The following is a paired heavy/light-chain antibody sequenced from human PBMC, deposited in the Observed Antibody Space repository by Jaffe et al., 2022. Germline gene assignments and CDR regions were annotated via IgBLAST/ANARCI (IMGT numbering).Heavy chain of an antibody. CDR1: GGSISSYY. D-gene: IGHD2-2*01. Sequence: QVQLQESGPGLVKPSETLSLTCTVSGGSISSYYWSWIRQPPGKGLEWIGYIYYSGSTNYNPSLKSRVTISVDTSKNQFSLKLSSVTAADTAVYYCARASPYCSSTSCYQGEVGYYFDYWGQGTLVTVSS. CDR3: ARASPYCSSTSCYQGEVGYYFDY. V-gene: IGHV4-59*01. CDR2: IYYSGST. J-gene: IGHJ4*02.
Light chain of an antibody. CDR3: QQYGSSPPELT. CDR1: QSVSSSY. V-gene: IGKV3-20*01. CDR2: GAS. J-gene: IGKJ4*01. Sequence: EIVLTQSPGTLSLSPGERATLSCRASQSVSSSYLAWYQQKPGQAPRLLIYGASSRATGIPDRFSGSGSGTDFTLTISRLEPEDFAVYYCQQYGSSPPELTFGGGTKVEIK.